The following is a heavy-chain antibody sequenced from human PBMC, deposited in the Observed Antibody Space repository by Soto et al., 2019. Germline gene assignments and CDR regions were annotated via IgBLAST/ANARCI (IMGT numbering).Heavy chain of an antibody. CDR3: ARTTGSRSLDV. J-gene: IGHJ3*01. V-gene: IGHV4-61*08. CDR2: IYSSGST. Sequence: QVQLQESGPGLVKPSETLSLTATVSGASISNTGFYWSWIRQPPGKGLEWIGYIYSSGSTTYNSSLKRRVTISLDTSKNQVSLNLTSVTAADTAMYYCARTTGSRSLDVWGHGTMVSVSS. D-gene: IGHD3-9*01. CDR1: GASISNTGFY.